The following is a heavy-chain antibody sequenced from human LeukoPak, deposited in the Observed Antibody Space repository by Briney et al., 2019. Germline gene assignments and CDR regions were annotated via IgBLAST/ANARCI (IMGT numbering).Heavy chain of an antibody. CDR3: ARWKMELQRNAFDF. D-gene: IGHD1-26*01. J-gene: IGHJ3*01. CDR2: INQDGSEE. Sequence: GGSLRLSCAASGFTFRTYWMSWIRQAPGKGPEWVADINQDGSEEYYLQSVRGRFTVSRDNAQNAVFLQMTNLRADDTAVYYCARWKMELQRNAFDFWGQGTVVTVSS. V-gene: IGHV3-7*01. CDR1: GFTFRTYW.